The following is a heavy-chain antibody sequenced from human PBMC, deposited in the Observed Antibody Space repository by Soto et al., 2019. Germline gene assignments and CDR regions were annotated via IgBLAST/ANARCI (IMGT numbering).Heavy chain of an antibody. CDR1: GYTFTSYG. D-gene: IGHD3-16*01. CDR3: AMGVDYFDY. Sequence: ASVKVSCKASGYTFTSYGITWVRQAPGQGLEWMGWISAYNGNTNYAQKFQGWVTMTRDTSISTAYMELSRLKSDDTAVYYCAMGVDYFDYWGQGTLVTVSS. J-gene: IGHJ4*02. CDR2: ISAYNGNT. V-gene: IGHV1-18*01.